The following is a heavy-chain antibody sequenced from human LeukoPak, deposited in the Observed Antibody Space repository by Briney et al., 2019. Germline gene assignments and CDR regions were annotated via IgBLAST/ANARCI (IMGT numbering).Heavy chain of an antibody. CDR3: AGHHQAYSRTY. D-gene: IGHD6-13*01. J-gene: IGHJ4*02. CDR1: GFTFSSYW. CDR2: IKQDGSVK. Sequence: GGSLRLSCAASGFTFSSYWMTWVRQAPGKGLEWVANIKQDGSVKYYVDSVKGRFTISRDNAKNSLYLQMNSLRAEDTAVYYCAGHHQAYSRTYWGQGTLVTVSS. V-gene: IGHV3-7*01.